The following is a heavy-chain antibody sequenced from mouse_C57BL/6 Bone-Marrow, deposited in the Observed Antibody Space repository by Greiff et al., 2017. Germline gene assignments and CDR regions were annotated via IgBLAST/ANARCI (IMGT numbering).Heavy chain of an antibody. CDR3: ARSSYDSSIDY. D-gene: IGHD2-12*01. CDR1: GFTFTDYY. V-gene: IGHV1-36*01. Sequence: VQLQQSGPVLVKPGPSVKISCKASGFTFTDYYMHWVKQSHGKSLEWIGLVYPYNGGTSYNQKFKGKATLNVDTSSSAAYRELNSLTSAGSAVDDCARSSYDSSIDYWGQGTTLTVSS. J-gene: IGHJ2*01. CDR2: VYPYNGGT.